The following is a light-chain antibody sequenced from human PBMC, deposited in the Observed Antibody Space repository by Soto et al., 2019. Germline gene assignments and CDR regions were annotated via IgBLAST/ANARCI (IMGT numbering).Light chain of an antibody. CDR3: QHYNNWPFT. Sequence: TQSPATLSVSPGERATLSCRASQSVSSNLAWYQQKPGQAPTLLIYGASARATGIPARFSGSGSGTEFTLTISSLQSEDFAVYYCQHYNNWPFTFGQGTKLEI. CDR2: GAS. CDR1: QSVSSN. V-gene: IGKV3-15*01. J-gene: IGKJ2*01.